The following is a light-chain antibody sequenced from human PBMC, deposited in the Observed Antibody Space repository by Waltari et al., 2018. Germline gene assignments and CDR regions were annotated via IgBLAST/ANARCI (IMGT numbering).Light chain of an antibody. CDR2: AAS. Sequence: DIQMTQSPSSLSASVGDRVTITCRASQNISSYLNWYQQKPGKAPKPVIYAASSLQSGFPSRFSGSGSGTDVTLTISNLQPEDFATYYCQQSYSTPFTFGPGTKVDIK. V-gene: IGKV1-39*01. CDR1: QNISSY. CDR3: QQSYSTPFT. J-gene: IGKJ3*01.